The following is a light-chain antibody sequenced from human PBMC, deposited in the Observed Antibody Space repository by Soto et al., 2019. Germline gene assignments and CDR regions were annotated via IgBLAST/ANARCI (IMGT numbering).Light chain of an antibody. CDR3: SSYTSNRGV. CDR2: EVT. CDR1: SSDVGGYNF. J-gene: IGLJ1*01. Sequence: SALTQPASVSGSPGQSITISCTGTSSDVGGYNFVAWYQQHPGKAPKLMIYEVTNRPSGVSDRFSGSKSGNTASLTISGLQAEDEADYYCSSYTSNRGVFGTGTKVTV. V-gene: IGLV2-14*01.